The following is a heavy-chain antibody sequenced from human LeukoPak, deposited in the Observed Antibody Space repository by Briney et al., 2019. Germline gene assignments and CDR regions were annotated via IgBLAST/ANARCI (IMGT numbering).Heavy chain of an antibody. CDR1: GSTFSSYW. CDR3: TRGISAARDF. J-gene: IGHJ4*02. V-gene: IGHV3-74*01. D-gene: IGHD6-25*01. Sequence: GGSLRLSCAASGSTFSSYWMHWVRQAPGKGLVWVSRINSDGYSTSYADSVKGRFTISRDNAKKTLYLQMTSLRAEDTAVYYCTRGISAARDFWGQGALVTVSS. CDR2: INSDGYST.